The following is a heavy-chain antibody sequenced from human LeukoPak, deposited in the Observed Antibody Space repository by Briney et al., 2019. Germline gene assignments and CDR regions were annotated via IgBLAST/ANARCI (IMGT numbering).Heavy chain of an antibody. J-gene: IGHJ4*02. CDR3: AKDQEGSYFDY. Sequence: GGSLRLSCAASGFTFSSYSMNWVRQAPGKGLEWVSSISSSSSYIYYADSVKGRFTIARDNAKNSLYLQMNSLRAEDTAAYYCAKDQEGSYFDYWGQGTLVTVSS. CDR2: ISSSSSYI. V-gene: IGHV3-21*04. CDR1: GFTFSSYS.